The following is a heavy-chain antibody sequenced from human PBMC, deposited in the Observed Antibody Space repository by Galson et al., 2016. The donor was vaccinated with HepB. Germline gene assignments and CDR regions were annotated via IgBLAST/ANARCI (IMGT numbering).Heavy chain of an antibody. J-gene: IGHJ6*02. CDR2: IYHSGST. D-gene: IGHD3-10*01. CDR1: GDSISSGNW. V-gene: IGHV4-4*02. Sequence: SETLSLTCAVFGDSISSGNWWSWVRQAPGKGLEWIGEIYHSGSTIYNPSLKSRLTISLDKSKNEFSLRLSSVAAADTAIYYCARNYFGLGSSTFYYGLDVWGQGTTVTVSS. CDR3: ARNYFGLGSSTFYYGLDV.